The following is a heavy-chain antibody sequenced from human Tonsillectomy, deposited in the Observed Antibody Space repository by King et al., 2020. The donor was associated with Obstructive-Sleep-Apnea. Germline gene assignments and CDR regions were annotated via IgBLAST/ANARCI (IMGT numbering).Heavy chain of an antibody. J-gene: IGHJ5*02. CDR2: IYWNDDK. Sequence: QVTLKESGPALVKPTQTLSLTCSFSGFSLSTAGMCVAWIRQPPGKALEWVGFIYWNDDKHSNISLKTRLTISKDSSRNQGVLKITNMDLVDTGTYFFARMHSCGYLAHWGQGIPVTVSS. CDR1: GFSLSTAGMC. CDR3: ARMHSCGYLAH. V-gene: IGHV2-70*01. D-gene: IGHD5-18*01.